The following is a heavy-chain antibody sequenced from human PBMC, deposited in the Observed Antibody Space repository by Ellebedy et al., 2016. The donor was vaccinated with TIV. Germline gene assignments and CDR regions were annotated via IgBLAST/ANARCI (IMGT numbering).Heavy chain of an antibody. V-gene: IGHV3-72*01. CDR3: ARASRIEGTYYFDY. CDR1: GLIFSDHY. CDR2: TRNKANSYTT. Sequence: GESLKISCAASGLIFSDHYIDWVRQAPGKGLEWVGRTRNKANSYTTEYAASVKGRFTISRDDSMNSLYLQMDSLKTEDTAVYYCARASRIEGTYYFDYWGQGTLVTVSS. D-gene: IGHD1-1*01. J-gene: IGHJ4*02.